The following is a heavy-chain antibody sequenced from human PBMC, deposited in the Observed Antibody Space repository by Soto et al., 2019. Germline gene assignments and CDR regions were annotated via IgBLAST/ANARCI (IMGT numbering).Heavy chain of an antibody. V-gene: IGHV1-2*02. CDR2: INPNSGGT. CDR3: ARVSTGTTHYRWFDP. CDR1: GYTFTGYY. J-gene: IGHJ5*02. D-gene: IGHD4-4*01. Sequence: ASVKVSCKASGYTFTGYYMHWVRQAPGQGLEWMGWINPNSGGTNYAQKFQGRVTMTRDTSISTAYMERSRLRSDNTAGYYCARVSTGTTHYRWFDPWGQGNLGTVAS.